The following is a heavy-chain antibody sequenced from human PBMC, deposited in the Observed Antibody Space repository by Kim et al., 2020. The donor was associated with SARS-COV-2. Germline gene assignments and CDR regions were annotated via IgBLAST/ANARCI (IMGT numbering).Heavy chain of an antibody. CDR1: TFSGFY. V-gene: IGHV1-2*02. J-gene: IGHJ5*02. CDR3: ARDPDCGTVGDFSSGLFDP. CDR2: INPDSGVT. D-gene: IGHD1-26*01. Sequence: ASVKDSCKYTFSGFYIYWVRHVPGRGLEWMGWINPDSGVTKYEQKFHGRVNMTSDTSSSAVYMELASLRFDDTAVYYCARDPDCGTVGDFSSGLFDPWGQGTLVTVSS.